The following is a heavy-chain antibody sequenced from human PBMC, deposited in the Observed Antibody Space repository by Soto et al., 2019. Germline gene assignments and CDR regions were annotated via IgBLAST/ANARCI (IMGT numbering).Heavy chain of an antibody. Sequence: GASVKVSCKASGGTFSSYAISWVRQAPGQGLEWMGGIIPIFGTANYAQKFQGRVTITADKSTSTAYMELSSLRSEDTAVYYCARSPPPRIAVAGPFDYWGQGTLVTVSS. CDR2: IIPIFGTA. CDR3: ARSPPPRIAVAGPFDY. D-gene: IGHD6-19*01. V-gene: IGHV1-69*06. CDR1: GGTFSSYA. J-gene: IGHJ4*02.